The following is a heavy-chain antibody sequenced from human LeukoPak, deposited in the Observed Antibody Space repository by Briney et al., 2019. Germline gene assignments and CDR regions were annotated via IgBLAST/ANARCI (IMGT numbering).Heavy chain of an antibody. D-gene: IGHD3-22*01. CDR1: GSSISSSSYY. V-gene: IGHV4-39*01. Sequence: SETLSLTCSVSGSSISSSSYYWGWIRQPPGKGLEWIGSIYYSGSTYYNPSLKSRVTISVDTSKNQFSLKLSSVTAADTAVYYCARHAPYYYDSTGYSTWGQGTLVTVSS. CDR2: IYYSGST. CDR3: ARHAPYYYDSTGYST. J-gene: IGHJ4*02.